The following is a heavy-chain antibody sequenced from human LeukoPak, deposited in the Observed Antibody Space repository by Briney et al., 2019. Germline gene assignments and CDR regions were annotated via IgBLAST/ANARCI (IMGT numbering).Heavy chain of an antibody. CDR1: GGSISSYY. CDR3: ARAPHFFDISGSRYYFDY. J-gene: IGHJ4*02. V-gene: IGHV4-4*07. D-gene: IGHD3-22*01. CDR2: IYTSGST. Sequence: SETLSLTCTVSGGSISSYYWSWIRQPAGKGLEWIGRIYTSGSTNYNPSLKSRVTMSVDTSKNQFSLNLSSVTAADTAVYYCARAPHFFDISGSRYYFDYWGQGTLVTVSS.